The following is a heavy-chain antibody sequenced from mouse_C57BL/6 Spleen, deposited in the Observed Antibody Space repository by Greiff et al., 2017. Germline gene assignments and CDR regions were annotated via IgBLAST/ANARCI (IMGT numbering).Heavy chain of an antibody. V-gene: IGHV1-19*01. D-gene: IGHD2-4*01. CDR3: ANYASYAMDY. J-gene: IGHJ4*01. CDR2: INPYNGGT. Sequence: VQLQQSGPVLVKPGASVKMSCKASGYTFTDYYMNWVKQSHGKSLEWIGVINPYNGGTSYNQKFKGKATLTVDKSSSTAYMELNSLTSEDSAVYYCANYASYAMDYWGQGTSVTVSS. CDR1: GYTFTDYY.